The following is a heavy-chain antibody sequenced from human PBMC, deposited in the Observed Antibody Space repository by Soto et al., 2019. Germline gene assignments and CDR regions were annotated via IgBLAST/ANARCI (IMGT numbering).Heavy chain of an antibody. CDR1: GYTFTSYG. CDR2: ISAYNGNT. Sequence: ASVKVSCKASGYTFTSYGISWVRQAPGQGLEWMGWISAYNGNTNYAQKLQGRVTITTDTSTSTAYMELRSLRSDDTAVYYCARVGRYYYDSSGYLNFDYWGQGTLVTVSS. CDR3: ARVGRYYYDSSGYLNFDY. V-gene: IGHV1-18*01. J-gene: IGHJ4*02. D-gene: IGHD3-22*01.